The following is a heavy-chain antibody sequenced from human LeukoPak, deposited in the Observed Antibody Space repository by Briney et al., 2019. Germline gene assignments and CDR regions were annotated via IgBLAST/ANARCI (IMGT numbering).Heavy chain of an antibody. D-gene: IGHD1-20*01. CDR1: GFTFSSYW. CDR3: ARGWVEYNWNEALNY. CDR2: IKQDGSEK. J-gene: IGHJ4*02. Sequence: PGGSLRLSCAASGFTFSSYWMSWVRQAPGKGLEWVANIKQDGSEKYYVDSVKGRFTISRDNAKNSLYLQMNSLRAEDTAVYYCARGWVEYNWNEALNYWGQGTLVTVSS. V-gene: IGHV3-7*01.